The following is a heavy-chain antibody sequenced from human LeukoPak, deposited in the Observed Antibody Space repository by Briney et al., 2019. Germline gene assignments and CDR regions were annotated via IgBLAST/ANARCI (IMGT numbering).Heavy chain of an antibody. CDR3: ARGGCSGGSCYEDAFDM. V-gene: IGHV4-34*01. D-gene: IGHD2-15*01. CDR1: GGSFSGYY. CDR2: INHSGST. Sequence: SETLSLTCAVYGGSFSGYYWSWIRQPPGKGLEWIGEINHSGSTNYNPSLKSRVTISVDTSKNQFSLKLSSVTAADTAVYYCARGGCSGGSCYEDAFDMWGQGTMVTVSS. J-gene: IGHJ3*02.